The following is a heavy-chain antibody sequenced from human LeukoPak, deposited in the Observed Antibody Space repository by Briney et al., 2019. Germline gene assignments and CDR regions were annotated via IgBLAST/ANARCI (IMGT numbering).Heavy chain of an antibody. V-gene: IGHV4-4*07. D-gene: IGHD3-22*01. CDR3: ARTQPPSYYYDSSGYYYGSHRSVYFDY. Sequence: PSETLSLTCTVSGGSISSCYWSWIRQPAGKGLEWIGRIYTSGSTNYNPSLKSRVTMSVDTSKNQFSLKLSSVTAADTAVYYCARTQPPSYYYDSSGYYYGSHRSVYFDYWGQGTLVTVSS. CDR1: GGSISSCY. CDR2: IYTSGST. J-gene: IGHJ4*02.